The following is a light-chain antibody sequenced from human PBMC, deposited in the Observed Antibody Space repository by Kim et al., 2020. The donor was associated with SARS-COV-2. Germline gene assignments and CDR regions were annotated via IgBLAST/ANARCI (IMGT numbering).Light chain of an antibody. V-gene: IGKV1-5*03. CDR3: QQYNSHPHT. J-gene: IGKJ2*01. CDR1: QKINTW. Sequence: SASVGDRVTIACRASQKINTWVAWYQQRPGKAPELLSYKASTLENGLPSKFSGSGSGTEFTLTISILQPDDFATYHCQQYNSHPHTFGQGTKVEI. CDR2: KAS.